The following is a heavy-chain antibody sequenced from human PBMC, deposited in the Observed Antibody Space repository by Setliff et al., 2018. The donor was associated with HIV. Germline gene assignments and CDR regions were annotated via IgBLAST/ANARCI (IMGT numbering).Heavy chain of an antibody. J-gene: IGHJ4*02. CDR1: GFTFTSYS. CDR2: ISYDGSTT. CDR3: ARARFSGSYYEGYFDS. Sequence: QTGGSLRLSCAASGFTFTSYSMHWVRQAPGKGLEWLALISYDGSTTYYADSLKGRFTISRDNSKKTLYLQMKSLRGDDSAVYFCARARFSGSYYEGYFDSWGQGTRVTVSS. V-gene: IGHV3-30*03. D-gene: IGHD1-26*01.